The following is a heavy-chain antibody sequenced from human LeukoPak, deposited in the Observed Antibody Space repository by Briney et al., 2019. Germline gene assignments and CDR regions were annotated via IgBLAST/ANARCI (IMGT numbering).Heavy chain of an antibody. CDR2: ISTSSSTI. V-gene: IGHV3-48*01. Sequence: GGSLRLSCAASGFTFSSYSMNWVRQAPGKGLEWVSYISTSSSTIYYADSVKGRFTISRDNAKNSLYLQMNYLRAEDTAVYYCARSEGSGSYFTWFDPWGQGTLVTVSS. J-gene: IGHJ5*02. D-gene: IGHD3-10*01. CDR3: ARSEGSGSYFTWFDP. CDR1: GFTFSSYS.